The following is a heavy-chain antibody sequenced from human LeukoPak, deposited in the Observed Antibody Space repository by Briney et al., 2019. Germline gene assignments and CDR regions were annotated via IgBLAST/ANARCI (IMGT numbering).Heavy chain of an antibody. D-gene: IGHD5-18*01. CDR2: ISGSGGST. Sequence: PGGSLRLSCAASGFTFSSYAMSWVRQAPGKGLEWVSAISGSGGSTYCADSVKGRFTISRDNSKNTLYLQMNSLRAEDTAVYYCAKDGYSYGYTYYFDYWGQGTLVTVSS. J-gene: IGHJ4*02. CDR1: GFTFSSYA. V-gene: IGHV3-23*01. CDR3: AKDGYSYGYTYYFDY.